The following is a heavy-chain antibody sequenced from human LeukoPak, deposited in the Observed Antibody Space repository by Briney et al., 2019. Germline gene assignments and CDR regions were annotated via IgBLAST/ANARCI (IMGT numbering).Heavy chain of an antibody. D-gene: IGHD5-18*01. CDR1: GFTFSSYA. CDR2: ITASGGST. Sequence: PGGSLRLPCAASGFTFSSYAMGWVRQAPGKGLEWVSAITASGGSTYYADSVKGRFTISRDNSKNTLYLQVNSLRAEDTAVYYCAKGNGYSYGRYYFDYWGQGTLVTVSS. V-gene: IGHV3-23*01. J-gene: IGHJ4*02. CDR3: AKGNGYSYGRYYFDY.